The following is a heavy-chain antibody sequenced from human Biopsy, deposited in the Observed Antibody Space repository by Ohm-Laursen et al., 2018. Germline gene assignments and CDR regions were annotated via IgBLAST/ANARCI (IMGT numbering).Heavy chain of an antibody. CDR2: FAPENGKT. J-gene: IGHJ4*02. D-gene: IGHD1-1*01. CDR3: AADINVWNVNY. Sequence: ASVKVSCKVSGYTLNELSTHWVRQVPGKGLEWMGGFAPENGKTVYAQNFQARVPLTEDTSTDTAYMELSSLRSEDTAVYYCAADINVWNVNYWGQGTQVTVSS. CDR1: GYTLNELS. V-gene: IGHV1-24*01.